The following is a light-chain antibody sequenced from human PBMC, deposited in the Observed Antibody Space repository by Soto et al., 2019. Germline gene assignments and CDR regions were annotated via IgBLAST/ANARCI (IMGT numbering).Light chain of an antibody. CDR3: QSYGDSVSVYV. CDR1: NSNIGAGYD. CDR2: GNS. V-gene: IGLV1-40*01. Sequence: QSVLTQPPSVSGAPGQRVTISCTGSNSNIGAGYDVHWYQQLPGTAPKLLIYGNSNRPSGVPDRFSGSKSGTSASLTITGLQAEDEADYYCQSYGDSVSVYVFGNGTKVTV. J-gene: IGLJ1*01.